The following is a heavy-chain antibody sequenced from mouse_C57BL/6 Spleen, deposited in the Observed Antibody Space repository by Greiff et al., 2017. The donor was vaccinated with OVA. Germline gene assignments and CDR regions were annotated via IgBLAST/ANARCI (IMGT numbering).Heavy chain of an antibody. Sequence: EVQLQQSGPELVKPGASVKISCKASGYTFTDYYMNWVKQSHGKSLEWIGDINPNNGGTSYNQKFKGKATLTVDKSSSTAYMELLSLTSEDSAVYYCAAYDGYYGFADWGQGTLVTVSA. CDR3: AAYDGYYGFAD. CDR2: INPNNGGT. D-gene: IGHD2-3*01. V-gene: IGHV1-26*01. J-gene: IGHJ3*01. CDR1: GYTFTDYY.